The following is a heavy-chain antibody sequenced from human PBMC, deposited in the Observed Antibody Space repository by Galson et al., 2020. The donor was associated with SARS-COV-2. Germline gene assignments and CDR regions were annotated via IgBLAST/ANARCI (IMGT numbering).Heavy chain of an antibody. CDR2: IKQDGSEK. CDR1: GFTFSSYW. V-gene: IGHV3-7*01. D-gene: IGHD1-26*01. Sequence: GESLKISCAASGFTFSSYWMSWVRQTPGKGLEWVANIKQDGSEKYYVDSVKGRFTISRDNAKNSLYLQMNSLRAEDTAVYYCARDVGATPSHDAFDIWGQGTMVTVSS. J-gene: IGHJ3*02. CDR3: ARDVGATPSHDAFDI.